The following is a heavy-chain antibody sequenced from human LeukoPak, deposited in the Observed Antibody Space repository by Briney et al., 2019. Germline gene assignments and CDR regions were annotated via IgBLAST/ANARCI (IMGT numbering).Heavy chain of an antibody. CDR3: VRGTPTPGMDY. D-gene: IGHD3-10*01. CDR2: IDTTTGNP. Sequence: ASVKVSCKASGYTFTSYAMHWVRQAPGQGLEWMGNIDTTTGNPRYAQDFTGRFVFSLDTSVSTAYLQITSLKADDTAAYYCVRGTPTPGMDYWGQGTQVTVSS. J-gene: IGHJ4*02. CDR1: GYTFTSYA. V-gene: IGHV7-4-1*02.